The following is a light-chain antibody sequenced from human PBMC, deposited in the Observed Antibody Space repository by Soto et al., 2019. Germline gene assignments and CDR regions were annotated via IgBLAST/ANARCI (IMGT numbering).Light chain of an antibody. CDR3: SSYTTDSTYV. CDR1: SRDVGGYNY. V-gene: IGLV2-14*01. J-gene: IGLJ1*01. Sequence: QSALTQPVSVSGSPGQSITISCTGTSRDVGGYNYVSWYQEHPGKAPKLMIYDVSNRPSGVSNRFSGSKSGNTASLTISGLQAEDEADYYCSSYTTDSTYVFGTGTKVTVL. CDR2: DVS.